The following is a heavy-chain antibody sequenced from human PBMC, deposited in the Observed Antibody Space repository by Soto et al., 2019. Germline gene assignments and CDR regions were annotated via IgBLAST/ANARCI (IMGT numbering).Heavy chain of an antibody. J-gene: IGHJ6*02. Sequence: PVKVSCKVSRGTFSSYFLNWARHAPGQGLEWVGGIIPVFGTGSYAEKFQGRVTITADESTSTAYMELSRLRSDDTAVYYCARETPSAAAAYYYYGLDVWGQGTTVTVSS. D-gene: IGHD6-13*01. CDR3: ARETPSAAAAYYYYGLDV. CDR2: IIPVFGTG. V-gene: IGHV1-69*13. CDR1: RGTFSSYF.